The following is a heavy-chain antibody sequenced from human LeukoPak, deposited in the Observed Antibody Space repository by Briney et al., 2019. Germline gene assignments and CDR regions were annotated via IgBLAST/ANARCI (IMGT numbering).Heavy chain of an antibody. CDR3: ARDLRYCSGGSCYLGNFDY. CDR2: IHSGGST. J-gene: IGHJ4*02. D-gene: IGHD2-15*01. V-gene: IGHV3-53*01. Sequence: GGSLRLSCAASGFTFSDYYMSWIRQAPGKGLEWVSVIHSGGSTSYADFVKGRFTISRDNSKNTLYLQMNSLRAEDTAVYYCARDLRYCSGGSCYLGNFDYWGQGTLVTVSS. CDR1: GFTFSDYY.